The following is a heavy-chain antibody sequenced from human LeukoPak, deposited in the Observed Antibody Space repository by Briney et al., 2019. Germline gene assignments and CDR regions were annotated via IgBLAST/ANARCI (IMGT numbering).Heavy chain of an antibody. CDR3: ARIDCSGGSCYLPNYYMDV. D-gene: IGHD2-15*01. CDR2: VSSSGRT. Sequence: SETLSLTCTVSGGSIRDDYWCWIRQPPGKGLEWVGYVSSSGRTNYNPSLKSRVTISLDASESHFSLKLTSVTAADTAVYYCARIDCSGGSCYLPNYYMDVWGKGTTVTVSS. J-gene: IGHJ6*03. CDR1: GGSIRDDY. V-gene: IGHV4-59*01.